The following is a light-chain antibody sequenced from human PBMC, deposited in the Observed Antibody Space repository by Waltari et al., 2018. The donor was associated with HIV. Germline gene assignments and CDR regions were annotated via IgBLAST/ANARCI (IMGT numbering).Light chain of an antibody. CDR2: AVR. Sequence: QSALTHPPSVSGSPGQSITITCTGTSDDIGAYNHVSWYQQYIDEPPKLLIFAVRNRPSGVSGRFSASKSGNTASLTITGLQSDDEAIYYCSSYTRQISVAFGGGTRVTV. CDR1: SDDIGAYNH. CDR3: SSYTRQISVA. J-gene: IGLJ2*01. V-gene: IGLV2-14*03.